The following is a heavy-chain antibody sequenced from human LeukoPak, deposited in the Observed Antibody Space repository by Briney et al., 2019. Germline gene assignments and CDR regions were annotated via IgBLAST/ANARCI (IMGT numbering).Heavy chain of an antibody. CDR1: GFTFSSYA. D-gene: IGHD3-10*01. J-gene: IGHJ6*02. CDR3: ARDSWSRITMVRGVLYGMDV. CDR2: ISYDGSNK. V-gene: IGHV3-30*04. Sequence: GGSLRLSRAAPGFTFSSYAMHWVRQAPGKGLEWVAVISYDGSNKYYADSVKGRFTISRDNSKNTLYLQMNSLRAEDTAVYYCARDSWSRITMVRGVLYGMDVWGQGTTVTVSS.